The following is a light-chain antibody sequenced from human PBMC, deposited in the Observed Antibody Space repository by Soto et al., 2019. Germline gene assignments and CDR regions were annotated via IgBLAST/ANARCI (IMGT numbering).Light chain of an antibody. CDR3: QQSYSVPQT. CDR2: GAS. J-gene: IGKJ1*01. V-gene: IGKV3-20*01. Sequence: EIVLTQSPGTLSLSPGERATLSCRASQSLTSSYLAWYQQKPGQAPSLLIYGASSRATGIPDRFSGSGSGTDFTLTITRLEPEDFATYYCQQSYSVPQTFGQGTKVES. CDR1: QSLTSSY.